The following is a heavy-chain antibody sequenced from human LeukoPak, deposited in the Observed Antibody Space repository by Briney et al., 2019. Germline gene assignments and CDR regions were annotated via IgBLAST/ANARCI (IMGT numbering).Heavy chain of an antibody. J-gene: IGHJ3*02. CDR3: ARDLTRGALDI. CDR1: GFTFSSYA. Sequence: GGSLRLSCVASGFTFSSYAMSWVRQTPGKGLEWVSTITRSGGGTYYADSVKGRFTISRDNARNSLYLQMNSLRAEDTAVYYCARDLTRGALDIWGQGTMVTVSS. D-gene: IGHD2-21*02. V-gene: IGHV3-23*01. CDR2: ITRSGGGT.